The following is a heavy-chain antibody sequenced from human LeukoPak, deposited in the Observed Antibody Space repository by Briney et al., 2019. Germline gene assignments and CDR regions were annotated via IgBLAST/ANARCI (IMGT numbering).Heavy chain of an antibody. Sequence: ASVKVSCKASGYTFTSYYMHWVRQAPGQGLEWMGIINPSGGSTSYAQKFQGRVTMTRDTSTSTVYMELSSLRSEDTAVYYCARVGGRYFDWLEAWYFDYWGQGTLVTVSS. CDR2: INPSGGST. D-gene: IGHD3-9*01. V-gene: IGHV1-46*01. J-gene: IGHJ4*02. CDR3: ARVGGRYFDWLEAWYFDY. CDR1: GYTFTSYY.